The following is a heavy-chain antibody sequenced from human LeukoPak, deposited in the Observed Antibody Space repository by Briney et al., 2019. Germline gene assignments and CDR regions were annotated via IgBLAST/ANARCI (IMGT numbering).Heavy chain of an antibody. CDR1: GYTITELS. CDR3: ATVRILEDYMDV. CDR2: FDPEDGET. J-gene: IGHJ6*03. V-gene: IGHV1-24*01. Sequence: GASVKVSCKVSGYTITELSMHWVRQAPGKGLEWMGGFDPEDGETIYAQKFQGRVTMTEDTSTDTAYMELSSLRSEDTAVYYCATVRILEDYMDVWGKGTTVTVSS. D-gene: IGHD2-15*01.